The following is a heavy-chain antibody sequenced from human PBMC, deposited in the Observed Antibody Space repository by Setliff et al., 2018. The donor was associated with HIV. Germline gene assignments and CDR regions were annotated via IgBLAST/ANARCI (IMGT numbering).Heavy chain of an antibody. Sequence: KASETLSLTCTVSGGSFTDSDYYWAWVRQAPGKGLEWIGSIYHSGPTYYNPSLKGRITMSVDTSRNQFSLRLTYVTATDTAVYYCARLGEFWSQGSLVTVSS. V-gene: IGHV4-39*01. CDR2: IYHSGPT. J-gene: IGHJ4*02. CDR1: GGSFTDSDYY. D-gene: IGHD3-16*01. CDR3: ARLGEF.